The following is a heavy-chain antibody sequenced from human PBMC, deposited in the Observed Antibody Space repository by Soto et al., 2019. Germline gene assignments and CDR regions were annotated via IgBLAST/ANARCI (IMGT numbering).Heavy chain of an antibody. Sequence: QVQLVESGGGVVLPGRSLRLSCAASGFTFSSYAMHWVRQAPGKGLEWVAVISYDGSNKYYADSVKGRFTISRDNSKNTLYLQMNSLRAEDTAVYYCARDLGGMTTVFDYWGQGTLVTVSS. CDR2: ISYDGSNK. D-gene: IGHD4-17*01. CDR3: ARDLGGMTTVFDY. V-gene: IGHV3-30-3*01. J-gene: IGHJ4*02. CDR1: GFTFSSYA.